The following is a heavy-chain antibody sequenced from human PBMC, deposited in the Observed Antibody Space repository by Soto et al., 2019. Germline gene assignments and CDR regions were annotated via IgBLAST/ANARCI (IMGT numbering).Heavy chain of an antibody. CDR3: ARDSHSSGWYYYFDY. D-gene: IGHD6-19*01. CDR2: IYYSGST. Sequence: TSETLSLTCTVSGGSISSYYWSWIRQPPGKGLEWIGYIYYSGSTNYNPSLKSRVTISVDTSKNQFSLKLSSVTAADTAVYYCARDSHSSGWYYYFDYWGQGTLVTVSS. CDR1: GGSISSYY. V-gene: IGHV4-59*01. J-gene: IGHJ4*02.